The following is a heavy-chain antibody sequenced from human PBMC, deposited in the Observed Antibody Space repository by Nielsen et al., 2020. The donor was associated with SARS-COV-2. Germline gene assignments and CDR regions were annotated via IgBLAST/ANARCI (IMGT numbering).Heavy chain of an antibody. D-gene: IGHD1-26*01. Sequence: SLKISCAASGFTFDDYAMHWVRQAPGKGLEWVSGISWNSGSIGYADSVKGRFTISRDNSKNTLYLQMNSLRAEDTAVYYCASDGSGSYFDYWGQGTLVTSPQ. V-gene: IGHV3-9*01. CDR2: ISWNSGSI. CDR1: GFTFDDYA. J-gene: IGHJ4*02. CDR3: ASDGSGSYFDY.